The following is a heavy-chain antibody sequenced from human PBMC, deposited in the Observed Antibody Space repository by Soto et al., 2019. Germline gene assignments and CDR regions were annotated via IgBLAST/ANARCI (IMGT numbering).Heavy chain of an antibody. CDR1: GGSISSGGYS. D-gene: IGHD6-6*01. CDR3: ARTDSSSSAFQIDY. Sequence: QLQLQESGSGLVKPSQTLSLTCAVSGGSISSGGYSWSWIRQPPGKGLEWIGYIYHSGSTYYNPSLKSRVTISVDRSKNQFSLKLSSVTAADTAVYYCARTDSSSSAFQIDYWGQGTLVTVSS. CDR2: IYHSGST. J-gene: IGHJ4*02. V-gene: IGHV4-30-2*01.